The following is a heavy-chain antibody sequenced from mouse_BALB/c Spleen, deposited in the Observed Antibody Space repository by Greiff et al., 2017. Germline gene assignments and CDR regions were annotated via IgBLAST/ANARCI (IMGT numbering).Heavy chain of an antibody. Sequence: DVKLQESGPGLVKPSQSLSLTCSVTGYSITSGYYWNWIRQFPGNKLEWMGYISYDGSNNYNPSLKNRISITRDTSKNQFFLKLNSVTTEDTATYYCARDRFITRYFDVWGAGTTVTVSS. CDR3: ARDRFITRYFDV. CDR2: ISYDGSN. V-gene: IGHV3-6*02. D-gene: IGHD1-1*01. CDR1: GYSITSGYY. J-gene: IGHJ1*01.